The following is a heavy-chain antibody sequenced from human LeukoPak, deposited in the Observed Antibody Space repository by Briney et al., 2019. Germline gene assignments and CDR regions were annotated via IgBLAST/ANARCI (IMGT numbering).Heavy chain of an antibody. V-gene: IGHV4-4*02. CDR2: IYYSGST. J-gene: IGHJ6*03. Sequence: SGTLSLTCAVSGGSISNSNWWSWVRQPPGKGLEWIGYIYYSGSTNYNPSLRSRVTISVDTSKNQFSLKLSSVTAADTAVYYCARTVNTAFAYYYYYMDVWGKGTTVTVSS. D-gene: IGHD5-18*01. CDR3: ARTVNTAFAYYYYYMDV. CDR1: GGSISNSNW.